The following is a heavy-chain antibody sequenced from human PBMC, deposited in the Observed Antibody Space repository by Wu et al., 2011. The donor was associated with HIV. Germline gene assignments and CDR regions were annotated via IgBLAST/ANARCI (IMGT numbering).Heavy chain of an antibody. D-gene: IGHD3-3*01. CDR1: GYTFTSYG. CDR2: ISAYNGDT. J-gene: IGHJ6*03. V-gene: IGHV1-18*01. Sequence: QVQLVQSGAEVKKPGASVKVSCKASGYTFTSYGISWVRQAPGQGLEWMGWISAYNGDTNYAQKLQGRVTMTTDTSTSTAYMELRSLRSDDTAVYYCARAVHRITIFGVVGLMDVWGKGTTVTVSS. CDR3: ARAVHRITIFGVVGLMDV.